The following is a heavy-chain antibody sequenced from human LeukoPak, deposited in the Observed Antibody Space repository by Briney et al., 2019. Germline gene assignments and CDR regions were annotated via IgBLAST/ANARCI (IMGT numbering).Heavy chain of an antibody. J-gene: IGHJ4*02. CDR1: GFTFDDYA. CDR3: AKGYYGDYTYFDY. CDR2: ISWNSGSI. D-gene: IGHD4-17*01. V-gene: IGHV3-9*01. Sequence: GGSLRLSCAASGFTFDDYAMHWVRQAPGKGLEWVSGISWNSGSIGYADSVKGRFTISRDNAKNSLYLQMNSLRAEDTALYYCAKGYYGDYTYFDYWGQGTLVTVSS.